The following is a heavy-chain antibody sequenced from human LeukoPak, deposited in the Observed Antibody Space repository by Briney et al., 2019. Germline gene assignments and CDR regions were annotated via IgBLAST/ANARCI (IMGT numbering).Heavy chain of an antibody. J-gene: IGHJ6*02. V-gene: IGHV4-59*01. D-gene: IGHD2-2*01. CDR1: GFTFGKYW. CDR3: ARDRIVVVPAATSPRTYYYYYGMDV. Sequence: GSLRLSCVASGFTFGKYWMSWVRQAPGKGLEWIGYIYYSGSTNYNPSLKSRVTISVDTSKNQFSLKLSSVTAADTAVYYCARDRIVVVPAATSPRTYYYYYGMDVWGQGTTVTVSS. CDR2: IYYSGST.